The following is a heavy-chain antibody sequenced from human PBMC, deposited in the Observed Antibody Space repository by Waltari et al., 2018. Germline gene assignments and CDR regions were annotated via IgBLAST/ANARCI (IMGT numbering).Heavy chain of an antibody. CDR2: IYYTGST. CDR3: ARGGGGDWEWFDP. D-gene: IGHD2-21*02. Sequence: QVQLQEAGPSLLKHPEILSRICTVSGGSISGFYWSWVRQPPGKGLDWIGYIYYTGSTNFNPSLKSRVTMSVDTSKNQFSLKLSSVTAADTAFYYCARGGGGDWEWFDPWGQGTLVTVSS. V-gene: IGHV4-59*01. CDR1: GGSISGFY. J-gene: IGHJ5*02.